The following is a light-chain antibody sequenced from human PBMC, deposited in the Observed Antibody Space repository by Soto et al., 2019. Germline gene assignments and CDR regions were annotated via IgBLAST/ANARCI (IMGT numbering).Light chain of an antibody. Sequence: QSVLTQPASVSGSPGQSITISCTGSSSDVGGYNYVSWSQHHPGKAPQLLIYDVSIRPSGVSNRFSGSKSGHTASLTISGLQAEDEADYYCSSYASSSTDVFGTGTKVTVL. V-gene: IGLV2-14*03. CDR3: SSYASSSTDV. CDR1: SSDVGGYNY. J-gene: IGLJ1*01. CDR2: DVS.